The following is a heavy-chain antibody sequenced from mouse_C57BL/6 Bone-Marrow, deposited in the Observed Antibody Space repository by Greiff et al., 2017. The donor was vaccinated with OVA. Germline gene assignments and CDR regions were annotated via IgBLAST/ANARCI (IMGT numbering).Heavy chain of an antibody. V-gene: IGHV1-42*01. CDR3: ARGYAMDY. Sequence: EVQVVESGPELVKPGASVKISCKASGYSFTGYYMNWVKQSPEKSLEWIGEINPSTGGTTYNQKFKAKATLTVDKSSSTAYMQLKSLTSEDSAVYYCARGYAMDYWGQGTSVTVSS. CDR1: GYSFTGYY. CDR2: INPSTGGT. J-gene: IGHJ4*01.